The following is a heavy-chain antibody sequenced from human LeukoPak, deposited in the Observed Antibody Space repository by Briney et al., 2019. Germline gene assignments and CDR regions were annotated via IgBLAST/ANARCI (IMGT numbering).Heavy chain of an antibody. D-gene: IGHD3-10*01. J-gene: IGHJ4*02. CDR1: GFXFDDYG. Sequence: GGSLRLSCAASGFXFDDYGISWVRQAPGKGLEWVSGINWNGGSTGYADSVKGRFTISRDNAKNSLYLQMNSLRAEDTALYYCARDKRLGYYGSGSYYTPPFDYWGQGTLVTVSS. V-gene: IGHV3-20*04. CDR2: INWNGGST. CDR3: ARDKRLGYYGSGSYYTPPFDY.